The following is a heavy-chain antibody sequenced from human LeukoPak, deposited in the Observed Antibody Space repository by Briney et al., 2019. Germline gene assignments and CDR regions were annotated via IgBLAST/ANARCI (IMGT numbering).Heavy chain of an antibody. J-gene: IGHJ4*02. Sequence: GGSLGLSCAASGFTFSNYWMHWVRQARGKGLVWVSRINSDGSSTNYADSVKGQFTISRDNDNNTLYLQMSSLRAGDTAVYYCARDLDYGDYHFDYWGQGTLVTVSS. CDR3: ARDLDYGDYHFDY. D-gene: IGHD4-17*01. V-gene: IGHV3-74*01. CDR2: INSDGSST. CDR1: GFTFSNYW.